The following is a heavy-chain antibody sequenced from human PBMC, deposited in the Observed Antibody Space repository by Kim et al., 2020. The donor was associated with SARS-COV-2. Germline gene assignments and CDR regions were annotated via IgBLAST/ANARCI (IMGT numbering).Heavy chain of an antibody. CDR2: IRGSGGST. Sequence: GGSLRLSCAASGFTFSTYAMSWVRQAPGKGLEWVSCIRGSGGSTYYADSVKGRFTISRDNSKNTLDLQMNSLRAEDTAVYYCAKETHSSGGFDYWGQGTLVTVSS. D-gene: IGHD6-25*01. CDR1: GFTFSTYA. V-gene: IGHV3-23*01. CDR3: AKETHSSGGFDY. J-gene: IGHJ4*02.